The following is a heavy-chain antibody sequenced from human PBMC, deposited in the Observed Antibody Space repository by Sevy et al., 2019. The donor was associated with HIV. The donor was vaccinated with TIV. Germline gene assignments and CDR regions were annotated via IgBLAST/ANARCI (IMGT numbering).Heavy chain of an antibody. J-gene: IGHJ4*01. D-gene: IGHD3-3*02. CDR1: GFAFSSHA. CDR2: ISYEGSET. Sequence: GGCLRLSCAASGFAFSSHAMHWVRQAPGKGPEWVATISYEGSETFYAASVEGRFTISRDNSKNMLSLQINSLRPEDTAVYYCARDGGFSIKWYPLYWGHGTLVTVSS. V-gene: IGHV3-30-3*01. CDR3: ARDGGFSIKWYPLY.